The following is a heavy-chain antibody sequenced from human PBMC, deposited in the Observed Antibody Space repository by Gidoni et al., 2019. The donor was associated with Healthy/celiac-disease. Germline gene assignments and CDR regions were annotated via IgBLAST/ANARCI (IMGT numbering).Heavy chain of an antibody. J-gene: IGHJ3*02. CDR3: AHRRTYYYGSGSPDAFDI. Sequence: QITLKESGPTLVKPTQTLTLTCTFSGFSLSTSGVGVGWIRQPPGKALEWLALIYWDDDKRYSPSLKSRLTITKDTSKNQVVLTMTNMDPVDTATYYCAHRRTYYYGSGSPDAFDIWGQGTMVTVSS. CDR2: IYWDDDK. D-gene: IGHD3-10*01. CDR1: GFSLSTSGVG. V-gene: IGHV2-5*02.